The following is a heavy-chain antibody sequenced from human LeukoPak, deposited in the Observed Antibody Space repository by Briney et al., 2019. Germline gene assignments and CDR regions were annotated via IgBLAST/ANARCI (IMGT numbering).Heavy chain of an antibody. CDR3: VRESRPGGAMGLYHNLDY. Sequence: GGSLRLSCAGSGFTFSDFWMTWVRQTPGKGLEWVANIKEDGTGKNLVDSVKGRFTISRDNTKNLLFLEMNNLRGDDTAIYYCVRESRPGGAMGLYHNLDYWGQGTLVAVSS. V-gene: IGHV3-7*01. J-gene: IGHJ4*02. CDR2: IKEDGTGK. D-gene: IGHD1-1*01. CDR1: GFTFSDFW.